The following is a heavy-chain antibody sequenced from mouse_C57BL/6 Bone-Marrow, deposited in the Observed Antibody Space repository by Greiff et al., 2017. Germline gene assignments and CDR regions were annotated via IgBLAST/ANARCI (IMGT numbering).Heavy chain of an antibody. CDR1: GFTFSSYG. CDR3: ARPQIYEDYDDGYDAMDD. Sequence: VQPVESGGDLVKPGGSLILSCAASGFTFSSYGMSWVRQTPDKRLEWVATISSGGSYTYYPDSVKGRVTISRDNAKNTLYLQMGSLKTEDTAMYDGARPQIYEDYDDGYDAMDDWGKGTSVTVSS. J-gene: IGHJ4*01. V-gene: IGHV5-6*01. CDR2: ISSGGSYT. D-gene: IGHD2-4*01.